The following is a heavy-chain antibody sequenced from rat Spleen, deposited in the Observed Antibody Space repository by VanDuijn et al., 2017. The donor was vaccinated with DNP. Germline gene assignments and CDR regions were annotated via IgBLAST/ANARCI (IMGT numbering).Heavy chain of an antibody. CDR3: AGADGRYYYTYAMEA. CDR1: GFAFSTAW. D-gene: IGHD1-12*02. V-gene: IGHV6-6*01. Sequence: EVQVLESGGGLVQPGNSLKLSCATSGFAFSTAWMYWFRQFPEKRLEWIARIKAKSNSYATDYTESGYRRITLSRDDSKSSIYLQMNNLQGEDTAIYYCAGADGRYYYTYAMEAWGQGTSVTVSS. J-gene: IGHJ4*01. CDR2: IKAKSNSYAT.